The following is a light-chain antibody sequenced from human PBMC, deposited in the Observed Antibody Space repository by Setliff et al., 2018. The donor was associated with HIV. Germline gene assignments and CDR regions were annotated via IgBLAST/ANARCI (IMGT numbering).Light chain of an antibody. J-gene: IGLJ1*01. V-gene: IGLV1-40*01. CDR1: SSNIGAGFD. Sequence: QSVLAQPPSVSGAPGQRVTISCTGSSSNIGAGFDGHWYQQFPGTAPKLLIYSFTNRPSGVPDRFSGSKSGTSASLAIAGLQAEDEADYYCQSYDSSLSGYVFGTGTKVTVL. CDR3: QSYDSSLSGYV. CDR2: SFT.